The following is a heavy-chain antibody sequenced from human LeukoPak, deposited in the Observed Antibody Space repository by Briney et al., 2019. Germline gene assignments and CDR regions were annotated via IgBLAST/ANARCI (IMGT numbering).Heavy chain of an antibody. D-gene: IGHD3-22*01. CDR2: ISSSSSYI. CDR3: ARESHDYDSSGYHYSIDI. CDR1: GFTFSSYS. J-gene: IGHJ3*02. Sequence: GGSLRLSCAASGFTFSSYSMNWVRQAPGKGLEWVSSISSSSSYIYYADSVKGRFTIFRDNAKNSLYLQMNSLRAEDTGVYYWARESHDYDSSGYHYSIDIWGQGTMVTVYS. V-gene: IGHV3-21*01.